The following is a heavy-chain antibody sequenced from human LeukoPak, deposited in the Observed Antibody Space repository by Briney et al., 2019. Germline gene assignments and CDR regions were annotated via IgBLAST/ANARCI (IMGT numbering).Heavy chain of an antibody. CDR3: AKFLWFGELWNS. V-gene: IGHV3-30*18. CDR1: GFTFSSYG. Sequence: PGGSLRLSCAASGFTFSSYGMHWVRQAPGKGLEWVAVISYDGSNKYYADSVKGRFTNSRDNSKNTLYLQMNSLRAEDTAVYYCAKFLWFGELWNSWGQGTLVTVSS. J-gene: IGHJ5*02. D-gene: IGHD3-10*01. CDR2: ISYDGSNK.